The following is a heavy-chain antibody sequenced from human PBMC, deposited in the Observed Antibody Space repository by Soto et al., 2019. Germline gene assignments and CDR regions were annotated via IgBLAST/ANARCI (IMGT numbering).Heavy chain of an antibody. CDR1: GFTFSNYG. CDR3: AKVEMATMAY. D-gene: IGHD5-12*01. Sequence: GGSLRLSCVASGFTFSNYGMHWVRQAPGKGLEWVALISYDGSKKYYADSVKGRFTISRDNSKNTLYLQMNSLRAEDTAVYYCAKVEMATMAYWGQGTLVTAPQ. CDR2: ISYDGSKK. J-gene: IGHJ4*02. V-gene: IGHV3-30*18.